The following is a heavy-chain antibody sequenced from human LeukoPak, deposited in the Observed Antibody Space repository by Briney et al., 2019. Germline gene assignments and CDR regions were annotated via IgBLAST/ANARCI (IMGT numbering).Heavy chain of an antibody. CDR3: ARQHSGTGLDY. Sequence: SETLSLTCAVYGGSFSGYYWSWIRQPPGKGLEWIGEINHSGSTNYNPSLKSRVTISVDTSKNQFSLKLSSVTAADTAVYYCARQHSGTGLDYWGQGTLVTVSS. D-gene: IGHD2-8*02. J-gene: IGHJ4*02. CDR2: INHSGST. CDR1: GGSFSGYY. V-gene: IGHV4-34*01.